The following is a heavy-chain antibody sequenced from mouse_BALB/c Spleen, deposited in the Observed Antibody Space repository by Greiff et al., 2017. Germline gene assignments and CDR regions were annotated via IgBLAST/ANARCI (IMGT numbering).Heavy chain of an antibody. J-gene: IGHJ4*01. D-gene: IGHD1-2*01. CDR3: ARPFITTGAYAMDY. CDR2: INPDSSTI. CDR1: GFDFSRYW. V-gene: IGHV4-1*02. Sequence: EVKLLESGGGLVQPGGSLKLSCAASGFDFSRYWMSWVRQAPGKGLEWIGEINPDSSTINYTPSLKDKFIISRDNAKNTLYLQMSKVRSEDTALYYCARPFITTGAYAMDYWGQGTSVTVSS.